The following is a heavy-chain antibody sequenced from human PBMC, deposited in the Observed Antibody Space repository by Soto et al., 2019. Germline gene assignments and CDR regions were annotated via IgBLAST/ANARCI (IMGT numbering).Heavy chain of an antibody. D-gene: IGHD7-27*01. V-gene: IGHV4-34*01. CDR2: INHSGST. Sequence: SETLSLTCAVYGGSFSGYYWSWIRQPPGKGLEWIGEINHSGSTNYNPSLKSRVTISVDTSKNRVSLNLTSLTAADTAIYYCTRANWYSEYWGQGTLVTVSS. CDR3: TRANWYSEY. J-gene: IGHJ4*02. CDR1: GGSFSGYY.